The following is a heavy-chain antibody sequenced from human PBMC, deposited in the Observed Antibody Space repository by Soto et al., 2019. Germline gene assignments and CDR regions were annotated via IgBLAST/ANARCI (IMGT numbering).Heavy chain of an antibody. J-gene: IGHJ2*01. Sequence: HVQLVESGGGVVQPGRSLRLSCAASGFTFSNYAMHWFRQSPGKGLEWVAVISYDGSNKYYADSVKGRFTISRDNSKNTLYLQMNSLSAEDTAVYYCARPLWRDDDNWGYFDLWGRGTLVTVSS. CDR1: GFTFSNYA. CDR2: ISYDGSNK. V-gene: IGHV3-30-3*01. CDR3: ARPLWRDDDNWGYFDL. D-gene: IGHD1-1*01.